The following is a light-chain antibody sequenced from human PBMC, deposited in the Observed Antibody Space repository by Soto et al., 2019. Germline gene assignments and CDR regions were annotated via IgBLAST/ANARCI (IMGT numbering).Light chain of an antibody. CDR1: QSVSSY. CDR2: DAS. V-gene: IGKV3-11*01. CDR3: QQRSNWPPRAIT. Sequence: EIVLTQSPATLSLSPGERATLSCRASQSVSSYLAWYQQKPGQAPRLLIYDASNRATGIPARFRGSGSGTDFTLTISSLEPEDFAVYYCQQRSNWPPRAITFGQGTRLEIK. J-gene: IGKJ5*01.